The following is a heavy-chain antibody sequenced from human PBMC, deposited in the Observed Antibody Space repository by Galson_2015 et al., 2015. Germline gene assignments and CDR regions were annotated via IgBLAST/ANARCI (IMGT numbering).Heavy chain of an antibody. J-gene: IGHJ4*02. CDR3: ARRHSSGYYCFEY. D-gene: IGHD6-19*01. CDR1: GFTVSSNY. Sequence: SLRLSCAASGFTVSSNYMSWVRQAPGKGLEWVSSITDTGGTTYYADSVKGRFTISRDNSKNTVYLQMNSLRAEDTAVYHCARRHSSGYYCFEYWGLGTVVTVSS. V-gene: IGHV3-53*01. CDR2: ITDTGGTT.